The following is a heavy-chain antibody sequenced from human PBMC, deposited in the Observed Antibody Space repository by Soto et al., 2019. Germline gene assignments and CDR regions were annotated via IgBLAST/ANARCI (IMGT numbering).Heavy chain of an antibody. CDR1: GGTFSTYA. V-gene: IGHV1-69*12. CDR3: ASGIQLWLRRINSGYSG. J-gene: IGHJ4*02. CDR2: IIPMFGTA. D-gene: IGHD5-18*01. Sequence: QVQLVQSGAEVKKPESSVKVSCKAPGGTFSTYAISWVRQAPGQGLEWMGGIIPMFGTANYAQRFQDRVTITADESTNKVYMELSSLRSEHTAVYFCASGIQLWLRRINSGYSGWGQGTLVTVSS.